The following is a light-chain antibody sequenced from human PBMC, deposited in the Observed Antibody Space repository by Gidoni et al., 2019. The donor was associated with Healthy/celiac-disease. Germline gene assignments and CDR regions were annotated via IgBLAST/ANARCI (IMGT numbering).Light chain of an antibody. CDR3: QQYYSIRYT. V-gene: IGKV4-1*01. CDR2: WAS. J-gene: IGKJ2*01. Sequence: DIVMTQSPASLAVSLGERATINCKSSQSVLYSSNNKNYLAWYQQKPGQPPKLLIYWASTRESGVPDRFSGSGSGTDVTLTISSLQAEDVAVYYCQQYYSIRYTFGQGTKLEIK. CDR1: QSVLYSSNNKNY.